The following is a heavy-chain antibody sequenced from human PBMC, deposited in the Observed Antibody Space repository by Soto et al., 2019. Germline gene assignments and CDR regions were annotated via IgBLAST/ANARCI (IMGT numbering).Heavy chain of an antibody. Sequence: PSETLSLTCTVSGGSISSGGYYWSWIRQHPGKGLEWIGYIYYSGSTYYNPSLKSRVTISVDTSKDQFSLKLSSVTAADTAVYYCARKLRELQRGYFDYWGQGTLVTVSS. CDR1: GGSISSGGYY. V-gene: IGHV4-31*03. J-gene: IGHJ4*02. D-gene: IGHD1-7*01. CDR2: IYYSGST. CDR3: ARKLRELQRGYFDY.